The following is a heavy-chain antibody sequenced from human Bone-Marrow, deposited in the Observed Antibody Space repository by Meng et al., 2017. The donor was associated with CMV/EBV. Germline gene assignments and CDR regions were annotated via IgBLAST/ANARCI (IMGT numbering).Heavy chain of an antibody. D-gene: IGHD2-21*01. CDR3: AKSTSKGGIAVNPLG. CDR2: ISGSGGSI. V-gene: IGHV3-23*01. CDR1: GFTFGSYA. J-gene: IGHJ4*02. Sequence: GESLKISCAASGFTFGSYAMRWVRQAPGKGLEWVSAISGSGGSIFYADSVKGRFTISRDNSKNTLYLQMNSLRAEDTAVYYCAKSTSKGGIAVNPLGWGQGTLVTVSS.